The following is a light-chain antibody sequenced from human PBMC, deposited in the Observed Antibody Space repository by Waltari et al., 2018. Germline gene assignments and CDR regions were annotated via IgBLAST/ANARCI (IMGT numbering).Light chain of an antibody. V-gene: IGKV2-30*01. Sequence: DVGLTQSPLSLPVTLGQPASISCRSSQSLVYTDGISYLNWFHQRPGQAPRRLIYKVSNRDSGVPDRFSGSGSGTDFTLMISSVEADDVGVYFCRQATHWPVTFGQGTRLEIK. CDR3: RQATHWPVT. CDR1: QSLVYTDGISY. CDR2: KVS. J-gene: IGKJ5*01.